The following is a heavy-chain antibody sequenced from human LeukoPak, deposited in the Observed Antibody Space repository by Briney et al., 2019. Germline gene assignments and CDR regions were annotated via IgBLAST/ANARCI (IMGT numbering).Heavy chain of an antibody. D-gene: IGHD3-16*02. Sequence: SSETLSLTCGVYGGSFSSYYWSWIRQPPGKGLEWIGEINHSGSTNYNPSLKSRVTISIDTSKNQFSLKVTSATAADTAVYYCARGPLGPWGQGTLVTVSS. CDR1: GGSFSSYY. J-gene: IGHJ5*02. CDR2: INHSGST. CDR3: ARGPLGP. V-gene: IGHV4-34*01.